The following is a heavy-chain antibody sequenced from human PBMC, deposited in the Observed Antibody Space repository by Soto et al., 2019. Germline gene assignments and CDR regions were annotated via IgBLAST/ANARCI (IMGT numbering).Heavy chain of an antibody. J-gene: IGHJ6*02. CDR2: IYYSGST. CDR1: GGSISSYY. D-gene: IGHD4-17*01. Sequence: SARLSLTCAGSGGSISSYYWSWIRQPPGKGLEWIGYIYYSGSTNYNPSLKSRVTISVDTSKNQFSLKLSSVTAADTAVYYCARDNETTKRYYYYGMASSGQVTTVNV. CDR3: ARDNETTKRYYYYGMAS. V-gene: IGHV4-59*01.